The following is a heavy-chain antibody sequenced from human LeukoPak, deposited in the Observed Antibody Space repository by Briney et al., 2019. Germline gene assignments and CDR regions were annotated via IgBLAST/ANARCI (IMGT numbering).Heavy chain of an antibody. V-gene: IGHV3-21*01. CDR3: ARAGSDSSGYCFDY. Sequence: GGSLRLSCAASGFTFNISAMNWVRQAPGKGLEWVSSISSGSSYIYYADSVKGRFTISRDNAKNSLYLQMNSLRAEDTAVYYCARAGSDSSGYCFDYWGQGTLVTVS. J-gene: IGHJ4*02. CDR1: GFTFNISA. CDR2: ISSGSSYI. D-gene: IGHD3-22*01.